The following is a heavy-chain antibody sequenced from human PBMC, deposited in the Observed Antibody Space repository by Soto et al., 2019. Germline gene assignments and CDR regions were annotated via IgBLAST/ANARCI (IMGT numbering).Heavy chain of an antibody. Sequence: SETLSLTCTVSGGSISSSSYYWGRIRQPPGKGLEWIGSIYYSGSTYYNPSLKSRVTISVDTSKNQFSLKLSSVTAADTAVYYCARHAGKLLWFGELAAPRFDPWGQATLVTV. CDR3: ARHAGKLLWFGELAAPRFDP. D-gene: IGHD3-10*01. CDR1: GGSISSSSYY. J-gene: IGHJ5*02. V-gene: IGHV4-39*01. CDR2: IYYSGST.